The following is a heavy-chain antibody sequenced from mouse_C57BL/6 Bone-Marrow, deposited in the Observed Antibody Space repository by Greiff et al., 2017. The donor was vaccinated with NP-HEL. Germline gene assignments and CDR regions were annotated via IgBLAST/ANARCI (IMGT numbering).Heavy chain of an antibody. CDR3: AEHGLLRAMDN. J-gene: IGHJ4*01. V-gene: IGHV2-9*01. Sequence: VKLMESGPGLVAPSQSLSIPCTVSGFSLTSYGVDWVRQPPGKGLEWLGVIWGGGSTNYNSARMSRLSISKDNSKSQVFLKMNSLQTDDPSMYYSAEHGLLRAMDNWGQGTSVTVSS. D-gene: IGHD1-1*02. CDR2: IWGGGST. CDR1: GFSLTSYG.